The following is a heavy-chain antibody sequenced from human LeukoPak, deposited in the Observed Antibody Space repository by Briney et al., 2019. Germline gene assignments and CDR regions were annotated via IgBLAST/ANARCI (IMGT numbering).Heavy chain of an antibody. CDR1: GYTFTGYY. V-gene: IGHV1-2*02. J-gene: IGHJ4*02. D-gene: IGHD6-13*01. CDR2: INPNSGGT. Sequence: GSVKVSCKASGYTFTGYYMHWVRQAPGQGLEWMGWINPNSGGTNYAQKFQGRVTMTRDTSISTAYMELSRLRSDDTAVYYCALGIAAAGTFDYWGQGTLVTVSS. CDR3: ALGIAAAGTFDY.